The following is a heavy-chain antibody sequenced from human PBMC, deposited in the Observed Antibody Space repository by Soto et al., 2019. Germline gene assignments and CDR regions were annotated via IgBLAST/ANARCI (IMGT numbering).Heavy chain of an antibody. D-gene: IGHD6-19*01. V-gene: IGHV5-51*01. CDR3: ARQPSNGQWYV. J-gene: IGHJ6*02. CDR2: IYPGDSDI. Sequence: GSLNISFKGSGYIVTSYWIGWVRQMPGTGLEWMAIIYPGDSDIRYNPSSQGQVTISADKSISTAYLQWSSLKASDPAMYHCARQPSNGQWYVWGQRTTVTVSS. CDR1: GYIVTSYW.